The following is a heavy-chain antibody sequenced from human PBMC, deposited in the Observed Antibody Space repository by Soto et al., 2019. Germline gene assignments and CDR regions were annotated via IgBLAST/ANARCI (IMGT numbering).Heavy chain of an antibody. Sequence: SETLSLTCTVSGGSISSGGYYWSWIRQHPGKGLEWIGYIYYSGSTYYNPSLKSRVTISVDTSKNQFSLKLSSVTAADTAVYYCARGGARITIFPNWFDPWGQGTLVTVSS. CDR3: ARGGARITIFPNWFDP. CDR2: IYYSGST. V-gene: IGHV4-31*03. J-gene: IGHJ5*02. D-gene: IGHD3-9*01. CDR1: GGSISSGGYY.